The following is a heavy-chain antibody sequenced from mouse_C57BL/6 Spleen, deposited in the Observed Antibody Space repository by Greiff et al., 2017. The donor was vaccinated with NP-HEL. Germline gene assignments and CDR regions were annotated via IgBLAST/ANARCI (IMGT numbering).Heavy chain of an antibody. J-gene: IGHJ2*01. CDR1: GYTFTSYW. CDR2: IDPNSGGT. V-gene: IGHV1-72*01. Sequence: QVQLQQPGTELVKPGASVKLSCKASGYTFTSYWMHWVKQRPGQGLEWIGRIDPNSGGTKYNEKFKSKATLTVDKPSSTAYMQLSSLTSEDSAVYYCAREETSFDYWGQGTTLTVSS. CDR3: AREETSFDY.